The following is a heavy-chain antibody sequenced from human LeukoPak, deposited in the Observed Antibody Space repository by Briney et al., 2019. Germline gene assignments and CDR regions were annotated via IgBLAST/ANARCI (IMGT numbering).Heavy chain of an antibody. CDR3: ARDRAANQDWVEFDP. CDR1: GFIVSDYY. D-gene: IGHD3/OR15-3a*01. CDR2: IRDSGEA. Sequence: GGSLRLSCAVSGFIVSDYYMSWVRQAPGKGLEWVGLIRDSGEAFYADFARGRFAISRDESENTLYLQMNSLRVEDTAVYFCARDRAANQDWVEFDPWGQGTPVSVSS. J-gene: IGHJ5*02. V-gene: IGHV3-66*03.